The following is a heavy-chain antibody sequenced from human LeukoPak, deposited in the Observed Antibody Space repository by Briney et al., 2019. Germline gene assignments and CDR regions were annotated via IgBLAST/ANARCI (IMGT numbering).Heavy chain of an antibody. D-gene: IGHD4-23*01. CDR2: IRDGGSQR. CDR3: AKAYGGNSGAFDL. CDR1: GLTFSSYA. V-gene: IGHV3-30*02. Sequence: GGSLRLSCAASGLTFSSYAMTWVRQAPGKGLEWVAFIRDGGSQRFYADSVEGRLTISRDNSKNTVYVEMNSLRDDDTAVYYCAKAYGGNSGAFDLWGQGTMVTISS. J-gene: IGHJ3*01.